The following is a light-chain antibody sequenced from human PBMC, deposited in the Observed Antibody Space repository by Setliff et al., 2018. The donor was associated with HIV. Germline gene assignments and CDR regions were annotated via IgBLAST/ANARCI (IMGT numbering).Light chain of an antibody. CDR3: CSNTGSNTYV. Sequence: SVLTQPASVSGSPGQSITISCTGTSSDIGRYNLVSWYQQYPGKAPKLMIYQATKRPSGASNRFSGSKSGNTASLTISGLQAEDEADYYCCSNTGSNTYVFGSGTKVTVL. CDR2: QAT. J-gene: IGLJ1*01. CDR1: SSDIGRYNL. V-gene: IGLV2-23*01.